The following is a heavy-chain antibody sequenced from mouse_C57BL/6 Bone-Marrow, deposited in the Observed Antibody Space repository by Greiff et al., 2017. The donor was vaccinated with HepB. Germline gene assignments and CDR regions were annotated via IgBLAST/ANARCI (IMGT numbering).Heavy chain of an antibody. V-gene: IGHV1-4*01. J-gene: IGHJ2*01. CDR3: ARDYGSRKPFDY. CDR1: GYTFTSYT. D-gene: IGHD1-1*01. Sequence: VKVVESGAELARPGASVKMSCKASGYTFTSYTMHWVKQRPGQGLEWIGYINPSSGYTKYNQKFKDKATLTADKSSSTAYMQLSSLTSEDSAVYYCARDYGSRKPFDYWGQGTTLTVSS. CDR2: INPSSGYT.